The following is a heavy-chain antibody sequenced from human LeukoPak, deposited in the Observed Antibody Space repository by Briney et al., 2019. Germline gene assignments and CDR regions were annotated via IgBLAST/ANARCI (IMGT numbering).Heavy chain of an antibody. J-gene: IGHJ4*02. Sequence: PGGPLRLSCATSGFTFSSNYMSWVRQAPRKGLEWVSVVYSDGSTFYADSVKGRFTISRDISKNTLSLQMNSLRAEDTAVYYCASTNGRFGELLLDYWGQGTLVTVSS. CDR1: GFTFSSNY. D-gene: IGHD3-10*01. CDR2: VYSDGST. CDR3: ASTNGRFGELLLDY. V-gene: IGHV3-53*01.